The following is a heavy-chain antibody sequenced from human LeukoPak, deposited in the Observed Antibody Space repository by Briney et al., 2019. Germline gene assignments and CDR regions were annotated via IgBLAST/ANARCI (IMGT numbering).Heavy chain of an antibody. CDR3: ARRPGGYYDTNGILEYFDS. Sequence: PGGSLRLSCAASGFTFSTYWMHWVRQVPGKGLVWVSRINSDESRTNYADSVKGRFTISRDNAKKSLYLQMNSLRAEDTAVYYCARRPGGYYDTNGILEYFDSWGQGTLVTVSS. D-gene: IGHD3-22*01. J-gene: IGHJ4*02. V-gene: IGHV3-74*01. CDR2: INSDESRT. CDR1: GFTFSTYW.